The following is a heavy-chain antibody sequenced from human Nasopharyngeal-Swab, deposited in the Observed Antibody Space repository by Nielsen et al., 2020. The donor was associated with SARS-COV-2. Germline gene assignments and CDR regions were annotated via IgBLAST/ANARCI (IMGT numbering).Heavy chain of an antibody. Sequence: SQTLSLTCAISGDSVSSNTAAWSSIRPSPTQGLEWLGRTWYRSKWHYDHAESVKSRITINPDTTKNQFYLQLNSVTPEDTAVYYCARGSQGTRWSWGQGTLVTVSS. CDR2: TWYRSKWHY. CDR3: ARGSQGTRWS. V-gene: IGHV6-1*01. D-gene: IGHD2-15*01. J-gene: IGHJ5*02. CDR1: GDSVSSNTAA.